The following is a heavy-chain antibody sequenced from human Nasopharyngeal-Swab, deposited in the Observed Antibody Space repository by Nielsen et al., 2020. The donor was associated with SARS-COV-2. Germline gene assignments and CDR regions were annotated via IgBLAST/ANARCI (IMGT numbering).Heavy chain of an antibody. CDR3: VRATNLGGSLWVPDY. CDR1: GFTFRSYW. V-gene: IGHV3-74*01. D-gene: IGHD5-12*01. CDR2: IKTDGSET. Sequence: GESLKISCAASGFTFRSYWMHWVRQAPGKGLVWVARIKTDGSETSYADSVKGRFTLSRDNAKNTLYLQMNSLRDEDTAVYYCVRATNLGGSLWVPDYWGQGTLVTVSS. J-gene: IGHJ4*02.